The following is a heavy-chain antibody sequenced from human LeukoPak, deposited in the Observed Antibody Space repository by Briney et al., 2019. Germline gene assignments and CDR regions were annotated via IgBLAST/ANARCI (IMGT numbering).Heavy chain of an antibody. V-gene: IGHV3-48*03. J-gene: IGHJ4*02. CDR2: ISSSGSTI. D-gene: IGHD5-12*01. Sequence: GGSLRLSCAASGFTFSNYEMNWVRQAPGKGLEWVSYISSSGSTIYYADSVKGRFTIPRDNAKNSLYLQMNSLRAEDTAIYYCARGRYSGYDFDYWGQGALVTVSS. CDR1: GFTFSNYE. CDR3: ARGRYSGYDFDY.